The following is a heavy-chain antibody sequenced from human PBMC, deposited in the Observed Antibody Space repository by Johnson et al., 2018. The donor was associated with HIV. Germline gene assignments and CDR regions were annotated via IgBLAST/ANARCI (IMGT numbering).Heavy chain of an antibody. J-gene: IGHJ3*02. CDR3: ARRTVSELVDSFAS. CDR1: GFTFSNYA. D-gene: IGHD4-11*01. Sequence: VQLVESGGGLVQPGGSLRLSCAASGFTFSNYAMHWVRQAPGKGLEYVAAISNNGGSTYYADSVKGRFTISRDNSKNTLSLQMGSLRADDMAVYYCARRTVSELVDSFASWGRGTMVTVPS. V-gene: IGHV3-64*07. CDR2: ISNNGGST.